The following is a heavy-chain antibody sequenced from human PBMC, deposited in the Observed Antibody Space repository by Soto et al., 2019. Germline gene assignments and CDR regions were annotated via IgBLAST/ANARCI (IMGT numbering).Heavy chain of an antibody. CDR1: GFTFSSYS. V-gene: IGHV3-21*01. CDR3: ARSIVGATSDY. Sequence: LRLSCAACGFTFSSYSMNWVRQAPGKGLEWVSSISSSSSYIYYADSVKGRFTISRDNAKNSLYLQMNSLRAEDTAVYYCARSIVGATSDYWGQGTLVTVSS. CDR2: ISSSSSYI. D-gene: IGHD1-26*01. J-gene: IGHJ4*02.